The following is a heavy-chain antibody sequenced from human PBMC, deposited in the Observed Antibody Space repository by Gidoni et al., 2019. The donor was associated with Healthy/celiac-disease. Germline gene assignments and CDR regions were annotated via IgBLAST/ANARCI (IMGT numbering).Heavy chain of an antibody. CDR1: GFTFDAYG. CDR2: INWNGGST. J-gene: IGHJ3*02. V-gene: IGHV3-20*04. D-gene: IGHD4-17*01. CDR3: ARVYGDYQDAFDI. Sequence: EVQLVESGGGVVRPGGSLSLSCAASGFTFDAYGMRWVRPAPGKGLEWFSGINWNGGSTGYADSVKGRFTISRDNAKNSLYLQMNSLRAEDTALYYCARVYGDYQDAFDIWGQGTMVTVSS.